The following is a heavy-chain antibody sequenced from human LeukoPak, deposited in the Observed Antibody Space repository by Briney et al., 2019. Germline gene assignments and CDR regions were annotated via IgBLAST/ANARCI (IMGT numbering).Heavy chain of an antibody. J-gene: IGHJ4*02. CDR3: ARANNYYDSSGTSDY. CDR2: IYYSGST. V-gene: IGHV4-59*01. CDR1: GGSISSYY. D-gene: IGHD3-22*01. Sequence: SETLSLTCTVSGGSISSYYWSWIRQPPGKGLEWIGYIYYSGSTNYNPSLKSRVTISVDTSKNQFSLKLSSVTAADTAVYYCARANNYYDSSGTSDYWGQGTLVTVSS.